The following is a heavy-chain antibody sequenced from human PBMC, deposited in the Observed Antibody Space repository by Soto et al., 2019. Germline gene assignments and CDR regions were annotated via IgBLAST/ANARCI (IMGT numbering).Heavy chain of an antibody. CDR1: GFTFSSYG. J-gene: IGHJ1*01. D-gene: IGHD2-15*01. CDR3: ATDRIGDCSGGSCFRYFHH. CDR2: IWYDGSNK. Sequence: GGSLRLSCAASGFTFSSYGMHWVRQAPGKGLEWVAVIWYDGSNKYYADSVKGRFTISRDNSKNTLYLQMNSLRAEDTAVYYCATDRIGDCSGGSCFRYFHHRGQGTLVTVSS. V-gene: IGHV3-33*01.